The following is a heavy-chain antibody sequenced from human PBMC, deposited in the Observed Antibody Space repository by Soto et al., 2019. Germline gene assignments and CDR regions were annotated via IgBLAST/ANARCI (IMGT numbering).Heavy chain of an antibody. CDR1: GYAFAGYS. D-gene: IGHD4-4*01. Sequence: GESLKISCKGSGYAFAGYSIGWVRQMPGIGLEWMGIIYCGDSQTKYNPSFQDQVIMSVDKSIHTAYLQWTSLKASDTAIYYCVRVNSPSLPPWFDPWGQGTQVTVSS. V-gene: IGHV5-51*01. J-gene: IGHJ5*02. CDR3: VRVNSPSLPPWFDP. CDR2: IYCGDSQT.